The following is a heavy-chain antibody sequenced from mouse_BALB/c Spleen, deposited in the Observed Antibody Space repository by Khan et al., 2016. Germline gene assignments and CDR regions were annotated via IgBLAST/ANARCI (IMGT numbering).Heavy chain of an antibody. J-gene: IGHJ4*01. Sequence: EVQLQESGPGLVKPSQSLSLTCTVTGYSITSDYAWNWFRQFPGNKLEWMGYISSSGSTRYYPSLKSRISITRDTSRHQFFLQLNSVTTEDTATYYCARTPTAYYAMDYWGQGTSVTVSS. V-gene: IGHV3-2*02. CDR3: ARTPTAYYAMDY. CDR1: GYSITSDYA. D-gene: IGHD1-2*01. CDR2: ISSSGST.